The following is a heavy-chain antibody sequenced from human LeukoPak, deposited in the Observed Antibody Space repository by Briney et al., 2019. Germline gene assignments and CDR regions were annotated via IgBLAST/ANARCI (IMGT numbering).Heavy chain of an antibody. V-gene: IGHV1-18*01. Sequence: ASVKVSCKASGYSFNSYGLYWVRQAPGQGLEWMGWISPYNGNTNYAQNLQGRVTMTTDTSTSTAYMELRSPRSDDTAVYYCARVDNGGFTWSLYYLDYWGQGTLVTVSS. D-gene: IGHD1-14*01. CDR1: GYSFNSYG. CDR2: ISPYNGNT. CDR3: ARVDNGGFTWSLYYLDY. J-gene: IGHJ4*02.